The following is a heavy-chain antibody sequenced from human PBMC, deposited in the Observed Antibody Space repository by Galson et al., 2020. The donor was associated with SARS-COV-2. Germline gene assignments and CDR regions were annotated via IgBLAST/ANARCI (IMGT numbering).Heavy chain of an antibody. J-gene: IGHJ5*02. CDR2: FDPEYGGT. V-gene: IGHV1-24*01. CDR3: ATAFAYQMLPLNL. CDR1: GYTLTELS. Sequence: ASVKVSCKVSGYTLTELSMQWVRQAPGQGLEWMGGFDPEYGGTVYAQKFLGRVTMTEDTSTDTAYLEVRGLGSEDTAVYYCATAFAYQMLPLNLWGPGTLVTVSS. D-gene: IGHD2-2*01.